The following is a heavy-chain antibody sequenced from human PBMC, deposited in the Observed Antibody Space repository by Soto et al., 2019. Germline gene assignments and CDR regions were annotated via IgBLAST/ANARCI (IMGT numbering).Heavy chain of an antibody. CDR3: TTRHHPDSSGFDI. CDR1: GFTFSNAW. V-gene: IGHV3-15*07. D-gene: IGHD6-25*01. CDR2: IKSKTDGGTT. Sequence: GGSLRLSCAASGFTFSNAWMNWVRQAPGKGLEWVGRIKSKTDGGTTDYAAPVKGRFTISRDDSKNTLYLQMNSLRTEDTAVYYCTTRHHPDSSGFDIWGQGTMVTVSS. J-gene: IGHJ3*02.